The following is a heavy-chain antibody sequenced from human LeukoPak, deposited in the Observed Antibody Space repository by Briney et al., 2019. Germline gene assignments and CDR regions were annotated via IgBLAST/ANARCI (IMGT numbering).Heavy chain of an antibody. CDR2: IYYSGST. CDR1: GGSISRYY. V-gene: IGHV4-59*08. CDR3: ARHREPYNWFDP. Sequence: SETLSLTCTVSGGSISRYYWSWIRQPPGKGLEWIGYIYYSGSTNYNPSPKSRVTISVDTPKSQFSLKLSSVTAADTAVYYCARHREPYNWFDPWGQGTLVTVSS. J-gene: IGHJ5*02. D-gene: IGHD1-14*01.